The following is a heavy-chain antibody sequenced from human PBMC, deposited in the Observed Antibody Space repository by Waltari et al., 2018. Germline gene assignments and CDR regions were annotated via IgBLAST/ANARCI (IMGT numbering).Heavy chain of an antibody. CDR3: ARGPDSRGANRNGMDV. Sequence: EGQMVESGGGLVQTGGYLRLSWAVSGFTVSNNYMSWVRQAPGKCLELVALIYTSGGTYYADSVKGRFTISRDNSRNTLDLQMNSLRAEDTAVYYCARGPDSRGANRNGMDVWGQGATVTVSS. V-gene: IGHV3-66*01. CDR1: GFTVSNNY. D-gene: IGHD2-15*01. CDR2: IYTSGGT. J-gene: IGHJ6*02.